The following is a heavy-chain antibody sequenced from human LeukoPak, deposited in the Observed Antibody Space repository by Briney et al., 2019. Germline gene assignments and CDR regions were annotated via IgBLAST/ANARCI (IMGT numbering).Heavy chain of an antibody. CDR3: ARWGSTGNLDY. CDR1: GGSISSYY. Sequence: SETLSLTCTVSGGSISSYYWSWIRQPPGKGLEWIGYIYYSGSTNYNPSLKSRVTISVDTSKNQFSLKLSSVTAADTAVYYCARWGSTGNLDYWGQGTLVTVSS. D-gene: IGHD4-17*01. CDR2: IYYSGST. J-gene: IGHJ4*02. V-gene: IGHV4-59*08.